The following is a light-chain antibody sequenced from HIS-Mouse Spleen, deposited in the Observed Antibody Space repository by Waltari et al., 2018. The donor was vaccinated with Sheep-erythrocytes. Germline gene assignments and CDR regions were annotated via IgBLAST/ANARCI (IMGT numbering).Light chain of an antibody. J-gene: IGLJ2*01. V-gene: IGLV3-1*01. CDR2: QDS. Sequence: SYELTQPPSVSVSPGQPASIPCSGHKSGDNYAHWYQQKPGQSPVLVIYQDSKRPSGIPERFSGSNSGNTATLTISGTQAMDEADYYCQAWDSSTAVFGGGTKLTVL. CDR3: QAWDSSTAV. CDR1: KSGDNY.